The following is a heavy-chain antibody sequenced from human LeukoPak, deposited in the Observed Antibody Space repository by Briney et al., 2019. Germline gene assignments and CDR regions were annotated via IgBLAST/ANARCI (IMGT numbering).Heavy chain of an antibody. D-gene: IGHD2-15*01. CDR3: ARDSLYCSGGSCYSFDY. J-gene: IGHJ4*02. Sequence: ASVKVSCKASGYTFTSYGISWVRQAPGQGLEWMGWISAYNGNTNYAQKLQGRVTMTTDTSTSTAYMELRSLRSDDTAVYYCARDSLYCSGGSCYSFDYWGQGTLVTVSS. CDR2: ISAYNGNT. CDR1: GYTFTSYG. V-gene: IGHV1-18*01.